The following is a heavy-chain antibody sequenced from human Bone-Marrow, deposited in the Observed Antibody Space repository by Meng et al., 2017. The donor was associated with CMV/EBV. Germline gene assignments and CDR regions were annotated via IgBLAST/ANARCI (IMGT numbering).Heavy chain of an antibody. CDR2: ITASGNTI. D-gene: IGHD3-10*01. V-gene: IGHV3-48*04. J-gene: IGHJ5*02. CDR1: YS. CDR3: TRDNRLHYGSGSRWFDP. Sequence: YSMHWVRQVPGKGLEWVSFITASGNTIYYGNSVKGRFTISRDNAKNSLYLEMSSLRVDDTAMYYCTRDNRLHYGSGSRWFDPWGQGTLVTVSS.